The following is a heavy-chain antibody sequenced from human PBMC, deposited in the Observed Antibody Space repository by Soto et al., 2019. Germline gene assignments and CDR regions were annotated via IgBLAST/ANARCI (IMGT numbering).Heavy chain of an antibody. CDR1: GYSISSGYY. Sequence: PSETLSLTCAVSGYSISSGYYWGWIRQPPGKGLEWIGSIYHSGSTYYNPSLKSRVTISVDTSKNQFSLKLSSVTAADTAVYYCAREAPYYDILTGEYYGMDVWGQGTTVTVS. V-gene: IGHV4-38-2*02. CDR3: AREAPYYDILTGEYYGMDV. CDR2: IYHSGST. D-gene: IGHD3-9*01. J-gene: IGHJ6*02.